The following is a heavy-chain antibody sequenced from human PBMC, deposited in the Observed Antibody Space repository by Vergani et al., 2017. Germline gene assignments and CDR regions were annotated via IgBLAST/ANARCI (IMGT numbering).Heavy chain of an antibody. CDR2: VFHFCTL. Sequence: QVQLQESGPGLLRPSETLSLTCRVSGVSITGGNYWGWVRQSPVGGLEWLGSVFHFCTLYYNPSLQSRVTISMDANNHFSLKLTSVSAADTAVYYCVRDFHSRGPFDVWGQGSLVTVAS. V-gene: IGHV4-38-2*02. J-gene: IGHJ4*02. D-gene: IGHD3/OR15-3a*01. CDR3: VRDFHSRGPFDV. CDR1: GVSITGGNY.